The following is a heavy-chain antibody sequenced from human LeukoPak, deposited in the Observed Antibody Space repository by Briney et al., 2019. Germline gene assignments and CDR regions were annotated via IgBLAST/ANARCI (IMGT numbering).Heavy chain of an antibody. J-gene: IGHJ4*02. CDR2: FYYSGSN. Sequence: SETLSLTCTVSGASVSSGDYYWSWIRQPPGKGLEWIEYFYYSGSNYYNPSLKSRITISVDTSKNQFSLNLSSVTAADTAVYYCASSIAARVYWGPGTLVTVSS. V-gene: IGHV4-30-4*08. CDR3: ASSIAARVY. CDR1: GASVSSGDYY. D-gene: IGHD6-6*01.